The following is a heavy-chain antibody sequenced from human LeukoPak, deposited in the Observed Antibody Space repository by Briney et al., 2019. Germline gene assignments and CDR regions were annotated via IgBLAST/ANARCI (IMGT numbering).Heavy chain of an antibody. D-gene: IGHD2-2*01. CDR1: GGSVNSGLYY. V-gene: IGHV4-61*01. CDR2: IYYSGST. CDR3: ARSLYCSTNRCYPPDCFDY. Sequence: SETLSLTCTVSGGSVNSGLYYWSWIRQPPGKGLEWIGYIYYSGSTNYNPSLKSRVTISLDTSKNQFFLKLSSVTAADTAVYYCARSLYCSTNRCYPPDCFDYWGQGTLVTVSS. J-gene: IGHJ4*02.